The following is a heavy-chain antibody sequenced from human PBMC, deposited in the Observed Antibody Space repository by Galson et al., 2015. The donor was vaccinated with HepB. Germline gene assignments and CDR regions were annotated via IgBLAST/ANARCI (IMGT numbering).Heavy chain of an antibody. CDR3: TIRTNYDFWSGYYPYGMDV. CDR1: GFTFSGSA. CDR2: IRSKANGYAT. D-gene: IGHD3-3*01. Sequence: SLRLSCAASGFTFSGSAMHWVRQASGKGLEWVGRIRSKANGYATAYAASVKGRFTISRDDSKNTAYLQMNSLKTEDTAVYYCTIRTNYDFWSGYYPYGMDVWGQGTTVTVSS. J-gene: IGHJ6*02. V-gene: IGHV3-73*01.